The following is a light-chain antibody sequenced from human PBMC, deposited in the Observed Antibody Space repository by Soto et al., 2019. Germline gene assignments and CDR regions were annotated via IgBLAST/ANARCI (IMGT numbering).Light chain of an antibody. J-gene: IGKJ1*01. CDR2: KAS. Sequence: DIQMTQSPSTLSGSVGDRVTITCRASQTISSWLAWYQQEPGKAPKLLIYKASTLKSGVPSRFSGSGSGTEFTLTNSSLQPDDFATYYCQHYNSYSEALGQGTKVDI. CDR3: QHYNSYSEA. V-gene: IGKV1-5*03. CDR1: QTISSW.